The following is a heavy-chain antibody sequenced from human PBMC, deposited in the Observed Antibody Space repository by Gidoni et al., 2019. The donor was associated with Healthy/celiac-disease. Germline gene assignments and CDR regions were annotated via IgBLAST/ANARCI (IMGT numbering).Heavy chain of an antibody. CDR2: ISSSSSYI. D-gene: IGHD5-12*01. CDR3: ASTGKTGAIVAPDAGY. V-gene: IGHV3-21*01. Sequence: EVQLVESGGGLVKPGGSLRLSCAASGFTFSSHSMNLVRQAPGKGLEWVSSISSSSSYIYYADSVKGRFTISRDNAKNSLYLQMNSLRAEDTAVYYCASTGKTGAIVAPDAGYWGQGTLVTVSS. CDR1: GFTFSSHS. J-gene: IGHJ4*02.